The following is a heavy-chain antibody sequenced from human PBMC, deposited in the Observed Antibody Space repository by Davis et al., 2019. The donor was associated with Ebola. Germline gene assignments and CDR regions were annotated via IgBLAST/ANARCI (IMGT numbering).Heavy chain of an antibody. CDR3: AKTGAIYDFWSGYPDYEGIDF. J-gene: IGHJ4*02. Sequence: PGGSLRLSCAASGFTFSSYGMHWVRQAPGKGLEWVAVISYDGSNKYYADSVKGRFTISRDNSKKTLYLQMNSLRAEDTAVYYCAKTGAIYDFWSGYPDYEGIDFWGQGTLVTVSS. CDR1: GFTFSSYG. V-gene: IGHV3-30*18. D-gene: IGHD3-3*01. CDR2: ISYDGSNK.